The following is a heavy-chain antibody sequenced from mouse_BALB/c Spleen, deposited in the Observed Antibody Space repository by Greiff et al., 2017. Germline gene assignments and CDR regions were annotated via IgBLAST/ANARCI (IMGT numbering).Heavy chain of an antibody. CDR3: ARSPYGPWFAY. J-gene: IGHJ3*01. Sequence: VQLKQSGPGLVKPSQSLSLTCTVTGYSITSDYAWNWIRQFPGNKLEWMGYISYSGSTSYNPSLKSRISITRDTSKNQFFLQLNSVTTEDTATYYCARSPYGPWFAYWGQGTLVTVSA. D-gene: IGHD1-1*01. CDR1: GYSITSDYA. CDR2: ISYSGST. V-gene: IGHV3-2*02.